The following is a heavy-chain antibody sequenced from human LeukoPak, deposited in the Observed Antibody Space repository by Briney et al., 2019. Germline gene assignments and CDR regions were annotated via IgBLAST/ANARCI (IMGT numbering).Heavy chain of an antibody. V-gene: IGHV4-4*07. CDR2: IYTSGNT. CDR1: GGSISSYY. J-gene: IGHJ4*02. CDR3: ARGQRIQLWTCYDY. Sequence: SETLSLTCTVSGGSISSYYWSWIRQPAGKGLEWIGRIYTSGNTNYNPSLKSRVTMSLDTSKKQFSLKVSSVTAEDTALYYCARGQRIQLWTCYDYWGQGTLVTVSS. D-gene: IGHD5-18*01.